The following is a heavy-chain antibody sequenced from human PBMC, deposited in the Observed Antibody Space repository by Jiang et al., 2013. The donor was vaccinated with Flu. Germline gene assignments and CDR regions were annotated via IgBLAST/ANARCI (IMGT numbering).Heavy chain of an antibody. V-gene: IGHV4-4*02. Sequence: GPGLVKPSGTLSLTCAVSGGSITNTNWWSWVRQTPGKGLEWIGDISHSDNTNYNPSLKGRLTITLDKSKNQFSLQLNSVTAADTAVYYCARDIELAGGWYFDLWGRGTLVAVSS. CDR1: GGSITNTNW. D-gene: IGHD6-19*01. CDR3: ARDIELAGGWYFDL. J-gene: IGHJ2*01. CDR2: ISHSDNT.